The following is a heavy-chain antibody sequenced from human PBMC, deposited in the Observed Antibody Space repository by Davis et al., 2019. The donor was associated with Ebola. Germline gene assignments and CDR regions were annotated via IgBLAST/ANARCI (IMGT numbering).Heavy chain of an antibody. CDR2: INHSGST. Sequence: SETLSLTCAVYGGSFSGYYWSWIRQPPGQGLEWIGEINHSGSTNYNPSLKSRVTISVDTSKNQFSLKLSSVTAADTAVYYCAREQVVAGSYYYYYHGMDVWGQGTTVTVSS. CDR3: AREQVVAGSYYYYYHGMDV. J-gene: IGHJ6*02. CDR1: GGSFSGYY. V-gene: IGHV4-34*01. D-gene: IGHD2-15*01.